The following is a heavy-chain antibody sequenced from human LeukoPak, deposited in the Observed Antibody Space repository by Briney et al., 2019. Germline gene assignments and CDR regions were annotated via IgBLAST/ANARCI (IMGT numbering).Heavy chain of an antibody. CDR1: GGSISSYY. Sequence: SETLSLTCTVSGGSISSYYWSWIRQPPGKGVEGIGYIYTSGSTNYNPSLKRRVTISVDTSKNQFSLKLSSVTAADTAVYYCARRSWGVYYFDYWGQGTLVTVSS. V-gene: IGHV4-4*09. D-gene: IGHD3-10*01. CDR2: IYTSGST. CDR3: ARRSWGVYYFDY. J-gene: IGHJ4*02.